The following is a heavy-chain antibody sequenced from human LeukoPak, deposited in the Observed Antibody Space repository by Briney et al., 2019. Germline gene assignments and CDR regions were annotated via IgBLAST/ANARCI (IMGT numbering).Heavy chain of an antibody. D-gene: IGHD4-17*01. CDR3: ASPTTMTTAIEY. J-gene: IGHJ4*02. CDR2: IYYSGSN. Sequence: LETLSLTCTASGGSISSSSYYWGWIRHPPGKGLEWIGRIYYSGSNYYNPSLKSRVTISVDTSKNQFSLKLGSVTAADTAVYYCASPTTMTTAIEYWGQGTLVTVSS. V-gene: IGHV4-39*01. CDR1: GGSISSSSYY.